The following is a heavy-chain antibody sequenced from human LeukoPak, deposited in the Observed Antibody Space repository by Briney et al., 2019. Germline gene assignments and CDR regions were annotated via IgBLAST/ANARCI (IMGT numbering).Heavy chain of an antibody. J-gene: IGHJ4*02. D-gene: IGHD6-19*01. CDR1: GFTFRHYA. CDR2: ISGSGGST. V-gene: IGHV3-23*01. Sequence: PGGSLRLSCVASGFTFRHYAMSWVRQAPGKGLEWVSAISGSGGSTYYADSVKGRFAISRDNSKNTLYLQMNSLRAEDTAVYYCAKSASSGQPYYFDYWGQGTLVTVSS. CDR3: AKSASSGQPYYFDY.